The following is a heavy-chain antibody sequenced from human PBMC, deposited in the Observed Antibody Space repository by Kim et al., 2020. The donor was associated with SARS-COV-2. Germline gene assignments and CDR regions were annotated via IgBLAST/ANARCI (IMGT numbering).Heavy chain of an antibody. CDR3: AREKQGSYGY. CDR2: ST. Sequence: STHSHPAPRSRVTISVATSKNQFSLKLSSVTAADTAVYYCAREKQGSYGYWGQGTLVTVSS. J-gene: IGHJ4*02. D-gene: IGHD3-16*01. V-gene: IGHV4-34*09.